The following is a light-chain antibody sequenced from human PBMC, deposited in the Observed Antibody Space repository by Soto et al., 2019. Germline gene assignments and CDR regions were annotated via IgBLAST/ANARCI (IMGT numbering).Light chain of an antibody. J-gene: IGLJ1*01. V-gene: IGLV2-18*02. CDR1: SSDVGSNNR. Sequence: QSVLTQPPSVSGSPGQSVAISCSGSSSDVGSNNRVSWYQQSPGTAPKLMIYDVTNRPSGVPDRFSGSKSGNTASLTISGLQPEDEADYYCSSFTTSSTYVFGTGTKVTVL. CDR2: DVT. CDR3: SSFTTSSTYV.